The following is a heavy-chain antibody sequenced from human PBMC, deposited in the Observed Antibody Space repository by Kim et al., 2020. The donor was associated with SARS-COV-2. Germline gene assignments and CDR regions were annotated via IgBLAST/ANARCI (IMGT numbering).Heavy chain of an antibody. V-gene: IGHV3-74*01. Sequence: GGSLRLSCAASGFTFSSYWMHWVRQVPGKGLVWVSRINSDGNSISYVDSVKGRFTISRDNAKNTLYLQMNSLRVEDTALYYCARAMTMHGGIMGYWGQETLVTVSS. D-gene: IGHD2-2*01. J-gene: IGHJ4*02. CDR3: ARAMTMHGGIMGY. CDR2: INSDGNSI. CDR1: GFTFSSYW.